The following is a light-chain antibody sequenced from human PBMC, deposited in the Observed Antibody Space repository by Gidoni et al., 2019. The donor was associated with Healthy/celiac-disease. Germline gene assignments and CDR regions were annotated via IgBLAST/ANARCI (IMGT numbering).Light chain of an antibody. J-gene: IGKJ5*01. V-gene: IGKV3-11*01. CDR2: DAS. Sequence: ELVLTQSPATLSLSPGERATLSCRASQSVSSYLAWYQQKPGQAPRLLIYDASNRATGIPARFSGSGSGTDFTLTISSLEPEDFVVYYCQQRSNWITFGQGTRLEIK. CDR1: QSVSSY. CDR3: QQRSNWIT.